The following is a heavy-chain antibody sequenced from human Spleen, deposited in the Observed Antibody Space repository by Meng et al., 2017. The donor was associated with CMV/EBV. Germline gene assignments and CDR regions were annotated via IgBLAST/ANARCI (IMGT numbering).Heavy chain of an antibody. J-gene: IGHJ6*02. CDR3: ARAGQNIVVVPLLDYYYYYGMDV. CDR2: IIPRVGIA. D-gene: IGHD2-2*01. V-gene: IGHV1-69*10. Sequence: SGNFSCNASGGTLSGYASSWVRQAPGQGLEWRGGIIPRVGIANYAQRFQGRVTIKADKSTSTAYMELSSLRAEDTAVYYCARAGQNIVVVPLLDYYYYYGMDVWGQGTTVTVSS. CDR1: GGTLSGYA.